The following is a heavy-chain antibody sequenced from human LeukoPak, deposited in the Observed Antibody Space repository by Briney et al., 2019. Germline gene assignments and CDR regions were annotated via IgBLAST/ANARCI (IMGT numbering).Heavy chain of an antibody. CDR3: ARRANINGYNYDYFDY. CDR2: IYAGDSGT. CDR1: GFRITNYW. D-gene: IGHD5-24*01. V-gene: IGHV5-51*01. Sequence: GESLKISFKGSGFRITNYWIAWVRQMPGKGLEWMAIIYAGDSGTRYSPSFEGQVIVSADKSINTAYLQWSTLRASDTAIYYCARRANINGYNYDYFDYWGQGTLVTVSS. J-gene: IGHJ4*02.